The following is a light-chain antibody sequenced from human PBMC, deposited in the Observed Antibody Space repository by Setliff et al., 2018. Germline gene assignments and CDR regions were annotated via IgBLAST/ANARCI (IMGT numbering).Light chain of an antibody. CDR2: RNS. Sequence: QSVLTQPPSVSGAPGQRVAFSCTGGSSDIGAGYDVNWYQQLPGTAPKLLIYRNSNRPSGVPDRFSGSKSGTSASLAITGLQAEDEADYYCCSYAGSYTFLYVFGTGTKVTVL. V-gene: IGLV1-40*01. J-gene: IGLJ1*01. CDR1: SSDIGAGYD. CDR3: CSYAGSYTFLYV.